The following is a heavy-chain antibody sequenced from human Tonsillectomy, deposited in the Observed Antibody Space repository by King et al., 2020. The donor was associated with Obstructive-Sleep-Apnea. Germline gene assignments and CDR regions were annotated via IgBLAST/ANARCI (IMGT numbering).Heavy chain of an antibody. V-gene: IGHV4-34*01. D-gene: IGHD5-18*01. CDR2: INHSGST. J-gene: IGHJ6*02. CDR3: ASGAESYGSMDV. CDR1: GGSFSGYY. Sequence: VQLQQWGAGLLKPSGTLSLTCAVYGGSFSGYYWSWIRQPPGKGLEWIGEINHSGSTNYNPSLKSRVTISVDTSKNQFSLKLSSVTAADPAVYYCASGAESYGSMDVWGQGTTVTVSS.